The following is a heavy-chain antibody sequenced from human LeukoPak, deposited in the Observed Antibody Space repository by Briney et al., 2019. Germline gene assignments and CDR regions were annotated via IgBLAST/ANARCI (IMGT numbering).Heavy chain of an antibody. D-gene: IGHD2-2*01. Sequence: ASVKVSCKVSGYTLTELSMHWVRQAPGQGLEWMGWINPNNGATSYAQRFRGRVTMTRDTSISTAYMELSGLRSDDTAVYYCARVPCITTGCSAINWFDPWGQGTLVTVSS. CDR2: INPNNGAT. CDR1: GYTLTELS. V-gene: IGHV1-2*02. CDR3: ARVPCITTGCSAINWFDP. J-gene: IGHJ5*02.